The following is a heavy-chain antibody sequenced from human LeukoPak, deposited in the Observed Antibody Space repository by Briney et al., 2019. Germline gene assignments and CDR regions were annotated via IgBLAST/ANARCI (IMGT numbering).Heavy chain of an antibody. CDR2: ISYDGSNK. Sequence: GGSLRLSCAASGFTFSSYAMHWVRQAPGKGLEWVAVISYDGSNKYYADSVKGRFTISRDNSKNTLYLQMNSLRAEDTAVYYCARDGGIVVVPAARTSLSDRTGGLYGMDVWGQGTTVTVSS. D-gene: IGHD2-2*01. CDR1: GFTFSSYA. V-gene: IGHV3-30*04. CDR3: ARDGGIVVVPAARTSLSDRTGGLYGMDV. J-gene: IGHJ6*02.